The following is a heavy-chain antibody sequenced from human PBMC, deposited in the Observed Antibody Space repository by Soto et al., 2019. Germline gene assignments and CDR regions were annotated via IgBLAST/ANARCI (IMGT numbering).Heavy chain of an antibody. CDR3: ECYLL. CDR1: GFTFSTYW. CDR2: IKGDGSEK. Sequence: EVQMVESGGGLVQPGGSLRLSCAASGFTFSTYWMYWARQAPGKGLEWVANIKGDGSEKNYVDSVKGRFTISRDNAKNSLYLQMNSLRVEETAVYYCECYLLRGQGTLVTVSS. J-gene: IGHJ4*02. D-gene: IGHD2-15*01. V-gene: IGHV3-7*01.